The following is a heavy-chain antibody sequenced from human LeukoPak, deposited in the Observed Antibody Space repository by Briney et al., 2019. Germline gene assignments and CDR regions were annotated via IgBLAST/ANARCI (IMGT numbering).Heavy chain of an antibody. CDR1: GFTFSSYS. V-gene: IGHV3-21*01. CDR2: ISSSSSYI. CDR3: ARATGDHYDFWSGQVLGY. Sequence: GGSLRLSCAASGFTFSSYSMNWVRQAPGKGLEWVSSISSSSSYIYYADSVKGRFTTSRDNDKNSLYLKMNRLRAEDTAVYYCARATGDHYDFWSGQVLGYWGQGTLVTVSS. D-gene: IGHD3-3*01. J-gene: IGHJ4*02.